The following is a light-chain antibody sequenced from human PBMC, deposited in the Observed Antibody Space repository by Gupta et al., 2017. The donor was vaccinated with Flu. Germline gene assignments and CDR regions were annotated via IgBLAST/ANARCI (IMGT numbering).Light chain of an antibody. J-gene: IGKJ4*01. V-gene: IGKV3-11*01. CDR3: QHRTNWPFT. CDR1: QSVSSY. Sequence: PARLYWSPGERATLSCMVSQSVSSYLAWYQQKPGQAPRLLIYDASKRATVIPARFSGSGSGTESTLTISSLEPEDFAVYYCQHRTNWPFTFGRGTXVEI. CDR2: DAS.